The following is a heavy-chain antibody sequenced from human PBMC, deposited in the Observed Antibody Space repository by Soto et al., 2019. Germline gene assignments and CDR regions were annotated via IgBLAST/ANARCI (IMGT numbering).Heavy chain of an antibody. Sequence: QVQLRESGPGLVRPSETLSLTCAVSGGSISSGYWWGWVRQPPGKGLEWIGEISRGGNPNYNPSLKSRVTISVDTPNNEFSLRLNSVTAADTAVYYCVRNADFCSDFWGQGTLVTVSS. CDR1: GGSISSGYW. D-gene: IGHD2-2*01. CDR2: ISRGGNP. CDR3: VRNADFCSDF. J-gene: IGHJ4*02. V-gene: IGHV4-4*02.